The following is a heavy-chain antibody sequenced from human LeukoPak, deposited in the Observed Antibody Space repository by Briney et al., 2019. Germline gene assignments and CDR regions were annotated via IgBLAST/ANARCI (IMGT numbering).Heavy chain of an antibody. D-gene: IGHD3-10*01. CDR3: ARGSFGTHWYFDL. J-gene: IGHJ2*01. V-gene: IGHV3-23*01. Sequence: GGSLGLSCAASGFTFSSYGMNWVRQAPGKGLEWVSYIADDSTATYYPDSVKGRFTISRDNSKNTLSLLMNSLRAEDTAVYYCARGSFGTHWYFDLWGRGTLVTASS. CDR2: IADDSTAT. CDR1: GFTFSSYG.